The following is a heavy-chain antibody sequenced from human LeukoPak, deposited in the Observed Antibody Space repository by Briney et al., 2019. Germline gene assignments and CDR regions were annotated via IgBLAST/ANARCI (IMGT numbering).Heavy chain of an antibody. V-gene: IGHV4-4*02. CDR3: ARWPPLGAHLDY. CDR2: IYHYGTT. J-gene: IGHJ4*02. D-gene: IGHD1-26*01. CDR1: GGSISSNNW. Sequence: SGTLSLTCAVSGGSISSNNWWTWVRQAPRKGLEWIGEIYHYGTTNYNPSLKGRVTISVDKSKNQFSLKFNSVTAADTAVYYCARWPPLGAHLDYWGQGTLVTVSS.